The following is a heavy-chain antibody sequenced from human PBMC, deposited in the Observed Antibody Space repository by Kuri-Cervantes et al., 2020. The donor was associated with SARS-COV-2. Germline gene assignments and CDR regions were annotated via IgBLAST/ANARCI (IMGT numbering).Heavy chain of an antibody. J-gene: IGHJ3*02. CDR1: GYSFTNYW. V-gene: IGHV5-51*01. CDR2: IYPGDSDT. Sequence: GESLKISCKGSGYSFTNYWIGWVRQMPGKGLEWMGIIYPGDSDTRYSPSFQGQVTISADKSISTAYLQWSSLKASDTAMYYCAMSLYLHGSGYYYDAFDIWGQETMVTVSS. CDR3: AMSLYLHGSGYYYDAFDI. D-gene: IGHD3-22*01.